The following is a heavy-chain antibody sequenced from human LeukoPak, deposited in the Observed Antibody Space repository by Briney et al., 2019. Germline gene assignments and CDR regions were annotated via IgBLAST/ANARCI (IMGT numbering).Heavy chain of an antibody. Sequence: ASVKVSCKPSGYTFNTYGITWVRQTPGQGLEWMGWISPYNGNTNYAQKFQGRVTLTTDTSTSTAYMELRSLRSDDTAVYYCARGPHERSGYPDDWGQGTLVTVSS. D-gene: IGHD3-22*01. CDR1: GYTFNTYG. CDR2: ISPYNGNT. CDR3: ARGPHERSGYPDD. J-gene: IGHJ4*02. V-gene: IGHV1-18*01.